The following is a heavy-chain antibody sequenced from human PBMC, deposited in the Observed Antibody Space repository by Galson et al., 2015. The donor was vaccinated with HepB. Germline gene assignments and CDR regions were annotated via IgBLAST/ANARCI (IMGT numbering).Heavy chain of an antibody. V-gene: IGHV3-53*01. CDR1: GFTVSSNS. J-gene: IGHJ1*01. CDR2: IYSGGKT. D-gene: IGHD2-21*01. Sequence: SLRLSCAASGFTVSSNSMSWVRQAPGKGLEWVSVIYSGGKTDYADSVKGRFTISRDDSKNTLYFQMNSLRAEDTAVYYCARDLAYGNSPSSEHWGQGTLVTVSS. CDR3: ARDLAYGNSPSSEH.